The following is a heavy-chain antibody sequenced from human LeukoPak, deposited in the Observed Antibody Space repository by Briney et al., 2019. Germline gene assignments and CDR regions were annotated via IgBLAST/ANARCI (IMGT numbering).Heavy chain of an antibody. V-gene: IGHV1-2*04. D-gene: IGHD4-17*01. CDR3: ARSPFYGTFVS. CDR1: GYTFTGHY. J-gene: IGHJ4*02. CDR2: INPSSGGT. Sequence: ASVKVSCKASGYTFTGHYIHWVRQAPGQGLEWMAWINPSSGGTYYSQKFHGWVTLTRDTSISTAYMELSGLKSDDTAVYYCARSPFYGTFVSWGEGTLVTVSS.